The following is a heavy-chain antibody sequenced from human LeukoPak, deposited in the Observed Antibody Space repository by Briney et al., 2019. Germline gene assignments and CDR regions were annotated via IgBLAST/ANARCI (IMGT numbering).Heavy chain of an antibody. J-gene: IGHJ6*02. CDR1: GFTFSSYA. V-gene: IGHV3-64*01. CDR2: ISSNGGSA. CDR3: ARGAVIVYYYYGMDV. D-gene: IGHD2-21*01. Sequence: PGGSLRLSCAASGFTFSSYAMHWVRQAPGKGLESVSAISSNGGSAYYANSVKGRFTISRDNSKNTLYLQMGSLRAEDMAVYYCARGAVIVYYYYGMDVWGQGTTVTVSS.